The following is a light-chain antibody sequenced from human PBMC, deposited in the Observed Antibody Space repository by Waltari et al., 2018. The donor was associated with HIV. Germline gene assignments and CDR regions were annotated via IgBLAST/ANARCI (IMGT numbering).Light chain of an antibody. J-gene: IGLJ2*01. V-gene: IGLV1-40*01. CDR2: QNI. Sequence: HSLLPQPPSVSAAPGQRVTIPFTGSSPNIGAGYAVPWYQKYPGTAPKLLSFQNINRPSGVPDRFSGSKSVTSASLVITGLQAEDEADYYCQSYDRRLMWVFGGGTSLTV. CDR3: QSYDRRLMWV. CDR1: SPNIGAGYA.